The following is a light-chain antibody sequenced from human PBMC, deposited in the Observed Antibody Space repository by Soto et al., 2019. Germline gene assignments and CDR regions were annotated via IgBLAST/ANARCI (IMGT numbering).Light chain of an antibody. CDR1: SGHSSYA. CDR3: QTWGTGILV. CDR2: LNSDGRH. V-gene: IGLV4-69*01. Sequence: QPVLTQSPSASASLGASVKLTCTLSSGHSSYAIAWHQQQPEKGPRYLMKLNSDGRHSKGDGIPDRFSGSSSGTERYLTISSLQSEDESDYYCQTWGTGILVFGGGTKLTGL. J-gene: IGLJ2*01.